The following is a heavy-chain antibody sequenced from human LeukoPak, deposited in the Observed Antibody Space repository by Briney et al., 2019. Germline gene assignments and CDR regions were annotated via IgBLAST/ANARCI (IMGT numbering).Heavy chain of an antibody. CDR2: INHSGST. J-gene: IGHJ4*02. V-gene: IGHV4-34*01. Sequence: SETLSLTCAVYGGSFSGYYWSWIRQPPGKGLEWIGEINHSGSTNYNPSLKSRVPISVDTSKNQFSLKLSSVTAADTAVYYCARGLGIQLWTTISDYFDYWGQGTLVTVSS. D-gene: IGHD5-18*01. CDR1: GGSFSGYY. CDR3: ARGLGIQLWTTISDYFDY.